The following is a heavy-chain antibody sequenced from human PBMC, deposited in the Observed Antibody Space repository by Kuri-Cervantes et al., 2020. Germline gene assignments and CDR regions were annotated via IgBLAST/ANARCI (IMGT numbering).Heavy chain of an antibody. CDR2: ISYDGSNT. CDR3: TRHEGNASPLFDY. Sequence: GESLKISCAVSGFIFSSCSMHWVRQAPGKGLEWVALISYDGSNTLYADSVRGRFTISRDNSRNTLYLQMNSLRAEDTAVYYCTRHEGNASPLFDYWGQGTLVTVSS. D-gene: IGHD1-1*01. V-gene: IGHV3-30*04. J-gene: IGHJ4*02. CDR1: GFIFSSCS.